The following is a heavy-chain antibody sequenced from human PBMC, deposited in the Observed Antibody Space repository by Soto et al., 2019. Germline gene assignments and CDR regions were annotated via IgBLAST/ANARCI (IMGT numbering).Heavy chain of an antibody. CDR3: ARGLAATYDYVWGSYRYRGDYFDS. D-gene: IGHD3-16*02. V-gene: IGHV3-33*01. J-gene: IGHJ4*02. CDR1: GCTFSSYG. CDR2: RWYDGSNK. Sequence: PGGSLRLSCAASGCTFSSYGMHWGRQAPGKGLEWVAVRWYDGSNKYYADSVKGRFTISRDNSKNTLYLQMNSLRAEDTAVYYCARGLAATYDYVWGSYRYRGDYFDSWGQGTLVTVSS.